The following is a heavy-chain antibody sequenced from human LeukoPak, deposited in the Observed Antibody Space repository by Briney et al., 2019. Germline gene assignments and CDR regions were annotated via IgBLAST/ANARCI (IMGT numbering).Heavy chain of an antibody. CDR3: ANPGNPMTTHLPY. CDR1: GFTFSSYA. Sequence: PGGSLRLSCAASGFTFSSYAMSWVRQAPGKGLEWVSGISGSGGSTYYADSVKGRFTISRDNSKNTLYPQMNSLRAEDTAVYYCANPGNPMTTHLPYWGQGTLVTVSS. J-gene: IGHJ4*02. D-gene: IGHD4-11*01. V-gene: IGHV3-23*01. CDR2: ISGSGGST.